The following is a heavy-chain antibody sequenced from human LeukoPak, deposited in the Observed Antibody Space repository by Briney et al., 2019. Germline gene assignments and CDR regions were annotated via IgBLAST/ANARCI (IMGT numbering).Heavy chain of an antibody. J-gene: IGHJ6*03. D-gene: IGHD3-10*01. V-gene: IGHV3-30-3*01. CDR1: GFTFSSYA. CDR3: AKDRAGGSGSTPYYYMDV. Sequence: GRSLRLSCAASGFTFSSYAMHWVRQAPGKGLEWVAVISYDGSNKYYADSVKGRFTISRDNSKNTLYLQMNSLRAEDTAVYYCAKDRAGGSGSTPYYYMDVWGKGTTVTVSS. CDR2: ISYDGSNK.